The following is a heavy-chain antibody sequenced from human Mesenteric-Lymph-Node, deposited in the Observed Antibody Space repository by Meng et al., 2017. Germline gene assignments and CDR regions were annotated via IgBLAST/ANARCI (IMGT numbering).Heavy chain of an antibody. V-gene: IGHV3-11*04. CDR2: ISSSGSTI. D-gene: IGHD1-14*01. CDR1: GFSFSDYF. Sequence: GGSLRLSCAASGFSFSDYFMTWIRQAPGKGLEWLSYISSSGSTIDYADSVKGRFTISRDNAKNTLYLQMNSLRADDTAVYYCARSTAGGAATSFDYWGQGTLVTVSS. J-gene: IGHJ4*02. CDR3: ARSTAGGAATSFDY.